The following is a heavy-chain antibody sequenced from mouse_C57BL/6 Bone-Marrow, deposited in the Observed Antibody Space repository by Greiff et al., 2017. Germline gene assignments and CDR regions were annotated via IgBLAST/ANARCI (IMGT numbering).Heavy chain of an antibody. J-gene: IGHJ4*01. CDR2: FVPVHGDP. CDR3: TTYGPYAMDY. CDR1: GFNIKDDY. V-gene: IGHV14-4*01. D-gene: IGHD1-2*01. Sequence: EVQLQQSGAELVRPGASVKLSCTASGFNIKDDYMHWVKQRPEQCLEWIGWFVPVHGDPEYALKFSGKATITAYSFSNPAYLQLRSLTSEDTAVYYCTTYGPYAMDYWGQGTSVTVSS.